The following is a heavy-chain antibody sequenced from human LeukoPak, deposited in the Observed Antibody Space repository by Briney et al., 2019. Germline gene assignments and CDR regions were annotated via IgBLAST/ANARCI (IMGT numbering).Heavy chain of an antibody. V-gene: IGHV1-2*02. CDR3: ARDSGGNYFDY. J-gene: IGHJ4*02. Sequence: GASVKVSCKASGYTFTGYYMHWVRQAPGQGLEWMGWINPNSVGTNYAQKFQGRVTMTRDMSTSTVYMELSSLRSEDTAVYYCARDSGGNYFDYWGQGTLVTVSS. CDR1: GYTFTGYY. CDR2: INPNSVGT. D-gene: IGHD1-26*01.